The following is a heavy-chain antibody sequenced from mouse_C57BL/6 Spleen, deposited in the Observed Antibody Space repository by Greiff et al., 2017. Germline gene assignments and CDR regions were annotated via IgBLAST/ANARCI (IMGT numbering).Heavy chain of an antibody. Sequence: DVKLVESEGGLVQPGSSMKLSCTASGFTFSDYYMAWVRQVPEKGLEWVANINYDGSSTYYLDSLKSRFIISRDNAKNILYLQMSSLKSEDTATYYCAREGGGYYPYYAMDYWGQGTSVTVSS. CDR1: GFTFSDYY. CDR2: INYDGSST. D-gene: IGHD2-3*01. CDR3: AREGGGYYPYYAMDY. V-gene: IGHV5-16*01. J-gene: IGHJ4*01.